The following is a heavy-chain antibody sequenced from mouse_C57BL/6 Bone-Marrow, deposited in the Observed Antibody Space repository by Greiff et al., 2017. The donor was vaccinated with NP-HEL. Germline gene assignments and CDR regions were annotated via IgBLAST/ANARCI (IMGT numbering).Heavy chain of an antibody. Sequence: QVQLQQPGAELVKPGASVKLSCTASGYTFTSYWMHWVKQRPGQGLEWIGMIHPNSGSTNYTEKFKGKATLTVDKSSSTAYMQLSSLTSEDSAVYYCARLGGYGGQGTTLTVSS. V-gene: IGHV1-64*01. CDR3: ARLGGY. CDR1: GYTFTSYW. CDR2: IHPNSGST. J-gene: IGHJ2*01.